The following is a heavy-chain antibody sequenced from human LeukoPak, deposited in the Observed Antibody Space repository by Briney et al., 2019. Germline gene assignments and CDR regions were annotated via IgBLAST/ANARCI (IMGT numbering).Heavy chain of an antibody. CDR3: AKTGDLRNYGDPEYIDH. Sequence: PGGSLRLSCGASGFTFSRYAMHWVRQAPGKGLEWVALISNDGSNTYYADSVKGRFSISRDNSKDTLYLQMDSLRTEDTALFYCAKTGDLRNYGDPEYIDHWGQGTLVTVSS. D-gene: IGHD4-17*01. CDR1: GFTFSRYA. V-gene: IGHV3-30*04. J-gene: IGHJ4*02. CDR2: ISNDGSNT.